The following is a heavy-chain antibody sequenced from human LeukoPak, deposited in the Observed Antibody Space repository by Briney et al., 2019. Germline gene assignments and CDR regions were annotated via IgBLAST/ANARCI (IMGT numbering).Heavy chain of an antibody. CDR3: ATPSLAGSGWWYFDY. V-gene: IGHV3-23*01. CDR1: GFTFSSYS. D-gene: IGHD6-19*01. CDR2: ISGSGGST. J-gene: IGHJ4*02. Sequence: GGSLRLSCATSGFTFSSYSMNWVRQAPGKGLEWVSAISGSGGSTYYADSVKGRFTISRDNSKNTLYLQMNSLRAEDTAVYYCATPSLAGSGWWYFDYWGQGTLVTVSS.